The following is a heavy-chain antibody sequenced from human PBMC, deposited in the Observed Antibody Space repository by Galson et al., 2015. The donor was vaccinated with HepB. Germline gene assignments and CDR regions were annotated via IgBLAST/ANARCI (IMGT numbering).Heavy chain of an antibody. D-gene: IGHD6-19*01. J-gene: IGHJ1*01. CDR1: GYTFTSYS. Sequence: SVKVSCKASGYTFTSYSMHWVRQAPGQGLEWMGVINPSGGSTLYAQDFQGRVTMTRDTSTTTVYMELSSLTSDDTAVYYCAKNGGAVAGTNLKYFQHWGQGTLVTVSS. CDR2: INPSGGST. V-gene: IGHV1-46*01. CDR3: AKNGGAVAGTNLKYFQH.